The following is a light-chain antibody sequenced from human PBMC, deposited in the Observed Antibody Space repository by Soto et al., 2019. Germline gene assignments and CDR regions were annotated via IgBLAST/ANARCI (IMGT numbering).Light chain of an antibody. V-gene: IGLV1-40*01. CDR2: GNN. CDR3: QSYDTSLSGVV. CDR1: SSNIGAGYD. J-gene: IGLJ3*02. Sequence: QLVLTQPPSVSGAPGLRVTISCTGSSSNIGAGYDVHWYQQLPGTAPKLLIHGNNNRPSGVPDRFSGSKSGTSASLAITGLQAEDEADYYCQSYDTSLSGVVFGGGTQLTVL.